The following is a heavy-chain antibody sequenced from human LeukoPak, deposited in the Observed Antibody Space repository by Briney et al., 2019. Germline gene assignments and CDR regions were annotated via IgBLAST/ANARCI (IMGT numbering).Heavy chain of an antibody. J-gene: IGHJ5*02. D-gene: IGHD6-19*01. CDR3: ARDSAFLSIAVADNWFDP. Sequence: ASVKVSCKASGGTFSSYAINWVRQAPGQGLEWMGGIIPIFGTANYAQKFQGRVTITADESTSTAYMELSSLRSEDTAVYYCARDSAFLSIAVADNWFDPWGQGTLVTVSS. V-gene: IGHV1-69*13. CDR1: GGTFSSYA. CDR2: IIPIFGTA.